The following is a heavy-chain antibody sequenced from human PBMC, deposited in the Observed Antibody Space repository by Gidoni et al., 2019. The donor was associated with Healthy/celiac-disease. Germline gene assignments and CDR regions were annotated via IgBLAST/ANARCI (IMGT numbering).Heavy chain of an antibody. V-gene: IGHV3-20*04. CDR1: GFTFDDYG. CDR3: ARDRNEKTYYYYGMDV. CDR2: INWNGGST. Sequence: EVQLVESGGGVVRPGGSLRLSCADSGFTFDDYGMSWVRQAPGKGLEWVSGINWNGGSTGYADSVKGRFTISRDNAKNSLYLQMNSLRAEDTALYYCARDRNEKTYYYYGMDVWGQGTTVTVSS. J-gene: IGHJ6*02.